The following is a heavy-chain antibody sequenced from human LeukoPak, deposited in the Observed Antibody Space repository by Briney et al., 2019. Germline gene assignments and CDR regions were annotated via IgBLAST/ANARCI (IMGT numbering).Heavy chain of an antibody. D-gene: IGHD3-10*01. J-gene: IGHJ4*02. CDR1: AFTFSNYG. Sequence: GGSLRLSCAASAFTFSNYGMHWVRQAPGKGLAWVAFISYDGSNKYYADSVKGRFTISRDNSKNTLYLQMNSLRAEDTAVYYCARDPSPGPRAEWFGDYWGQGTLVTVSS. V-gene: IGHV3-30*03. CDR2: ISYDGSNK. CDR3: ARDPSPGPRAEWFGDY.